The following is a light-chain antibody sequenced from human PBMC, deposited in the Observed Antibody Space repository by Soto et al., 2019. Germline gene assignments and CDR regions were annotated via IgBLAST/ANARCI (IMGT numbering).Light chain of an antibody. V-gene: IGKV3D-20*02. CDR1: QSVSSSF. J-gene: IGKJ1*01. CDR3: QQRSNWPPRET. Sequence: EIVLTQSPGTLSLSPGERATLSCRASQSVSSSFLTWYQQKPGQAPRLLIYDASNRATGIPARFSGSGSGTDFTLTISSLEPEDFVVYYCQQRSNWPPRETFGQGTKVDIK. CDR2: DAS.